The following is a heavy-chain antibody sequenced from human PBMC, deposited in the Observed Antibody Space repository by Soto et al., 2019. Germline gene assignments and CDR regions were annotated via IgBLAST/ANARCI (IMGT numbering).Heavy chain of an antibody. Sequence: ASVKVSCKASGYTFTGYYMHWVRQAPGQGLEWMGWINPNSGGTNYAQKFQGRVTMTRDTSISTAYMELSRLGSDDTAVYYCARGGLRFLEWLYYFDYWGQGTLVTVSS. D-gene: IGHD3-3*01. J-gene: IGHJ4*02. V-gene: IGHV1-2*02. CDR3: ARGGLRFLEWLYYFDY. CDR2: INPNSGGT. CDR1: GYTFTGYY.